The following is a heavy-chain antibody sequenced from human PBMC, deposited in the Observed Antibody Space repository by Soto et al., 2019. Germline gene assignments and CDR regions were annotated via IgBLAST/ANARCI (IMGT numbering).Heavy chain of an antibody. J-gene: IGHJ4*02. CDR2: IYYSGST. CDR1: GGSISSGDYY. V-gene: IGHV4-30-4*01. Sequence: PSETLSLTCTVSGGSISSGDYYWSWIRQPPGKGLEWIGYIYYSGSTYYNPSLKSRVTISVDTSKNQFSLKLSSVTAADTAVYYCARTTGYYYDSSGSRSPSFDYWGQGTLVTVSS. D-gene: IGHD3-22*01. CDR3: ARTTGYYYDSSGSRSPSFDY.